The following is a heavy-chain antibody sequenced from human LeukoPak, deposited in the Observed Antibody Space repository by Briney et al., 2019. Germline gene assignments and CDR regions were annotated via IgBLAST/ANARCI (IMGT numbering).Heavy chain of an antibody. D-gene: IGHD6-13*01. CDR2: IGTAGDT. CDR1: GFTFSSYD. Sequence: GGSLRLSCAASGFTFSSYDMHWVRQATGKGLEWVSAIGTAGDTNYPGSVKGRFTISRENAKNSLYLQMNSLRAGDTAVYYCARAFAGTIDYWGQGTLVTVSS. CDR3: ARAFAGTIDY. J-gene: IGHJ4*02. V-gene: IGHV3-13*01.